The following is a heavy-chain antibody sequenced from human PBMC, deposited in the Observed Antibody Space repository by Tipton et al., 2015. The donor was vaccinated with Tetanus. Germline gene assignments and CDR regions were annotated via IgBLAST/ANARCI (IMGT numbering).Heavy chain of an antibody. CDR1: GGSISDKKYY. Sequence: TLSLTCTVSGGSISDKKYYWGWIRQPPGKGLEWIASIYFEGSTYYSPSLKSRVTISVDTSKNQFSLKLRSVTAADTAVYYCARDSNFYSYSYKGMDVWGQGTTVTVSS. J-gene: IGHJ6*02. CDR2: IYFEGST. CDR3: ARDSNFYSYSYKGMDV. D-gene: IGHD4-11*01. V-gene: IGHV4-39*07.